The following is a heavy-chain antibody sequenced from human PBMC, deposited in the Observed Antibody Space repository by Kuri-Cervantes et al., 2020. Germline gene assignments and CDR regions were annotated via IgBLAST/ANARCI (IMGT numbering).Heavy chain of an antibody. D-gene: IGHD3-16*01. V-gene: IGHV4-39*07. CDR1: GDSISSSIYY. CDR3: ARLPIQDGGYFDY. Sequence: SETLSLTCTVSGDSISSSIYYWGWIRQPPGKGLEWIGSIYYSGSTYYNLSLKSRVTISVDTSKNQFSLKLSSVTAADTAVYYCARLPIQDGGYFDYWGQGTLVTVSS. CDR2: IYYSGST. J-gene: IGHJ4*02.